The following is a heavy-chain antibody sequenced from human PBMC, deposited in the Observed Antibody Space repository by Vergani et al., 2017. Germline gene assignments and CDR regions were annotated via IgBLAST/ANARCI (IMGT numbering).Heavy chain of an antibody. Sequence: QVQLQESGPGLVKPSQTLSLTCTVSGGSISSGSYYWSWIRQPAGKGLEWIGRIYTSGSTNYNPSLKSRVTISVDTSKNQFSLKLSSVTAADTAVYYCARAYCSGGSCYSRPATFDPWGQGTLVTVSS. CDR3: ARAYCSGGSCYSRPATFDP. J-gene: IGHJ5*02. V-gene: IGHV4-61*02. CDR2: IYTSGST. CDR1: GGSISSGSYY. D-gene: IGHD2-15*01.